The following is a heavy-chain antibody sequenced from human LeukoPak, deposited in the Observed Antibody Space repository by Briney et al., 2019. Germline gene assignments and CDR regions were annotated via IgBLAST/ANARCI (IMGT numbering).Heavy chain of an antibody. J-gene: IGHJ5*02. CDR2: MSHSAGT. CDR3: ARSGADYIWGSYRFGSWFDP. Sequence: SETLSLTCSVSGYSISSGYYWGWIRQPPGEGLEWIGSMSHSAGTYQNPSLKSRVTISIDTSKNQFFLKVNSVTAADTAVYYCARSGADYIWGSYRFGSWFDPWGQGTLVTVSS. CDR1: GYSISSGYY. V-gene: IGHV4-38-2*02. D-gene: IGHD3-16*02.